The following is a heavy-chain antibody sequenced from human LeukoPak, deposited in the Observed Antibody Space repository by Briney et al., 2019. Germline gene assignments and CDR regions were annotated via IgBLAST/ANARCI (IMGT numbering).Heavy chain of an antibody. D-gene: IGHD3-10*01. CDR1: GFTFSSYA. CDR3: AKDKYYYGSGSFDY. J-gene: IGHJ4*02. CDR2: ISGSGGST. Sequence: GGSLRPSRAASGFTFSSYAVSWVRQAPGKGLEWVSAISGSGGSTYYADSVKGRFTLSRDNSKNTLYLQMNSLRAEDTAVYYCAKDKYYYGSGSFDYWGQGTLVTVSS. V-gene: IGHV3-23*01.